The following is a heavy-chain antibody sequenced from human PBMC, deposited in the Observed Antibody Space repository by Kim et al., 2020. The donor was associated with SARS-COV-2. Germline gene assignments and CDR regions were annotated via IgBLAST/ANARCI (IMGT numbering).Heavy chain of an antibody. CDR3: ARDWDCSGGSCHSLGVAFDI. Sequence: SVKVSCKASGGTFSSYAISWVRQAPGQGLEWMGGIIPIFGTANYAQKFQGRVTITADESTSTAYMELSSLRSEDPAVYYCARDWDCSGGSCHSLGVAFDIWGQGTMVTVSS. V-gene: IGHV1-69*13. CDR1: GGTFSSYA. D-gene: IGHD2-15*01. CDR2: IIPIFGTA. J-gene: IGHJ3*02.